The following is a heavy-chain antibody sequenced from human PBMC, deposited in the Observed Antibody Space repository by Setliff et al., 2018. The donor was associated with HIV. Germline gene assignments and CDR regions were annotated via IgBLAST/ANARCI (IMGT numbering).Heavy chain of an antibody. D-gene: IGHD6-13*01. J-gene: IGHJ3*02. V-gene: IGHV5-51*01. CDR3: ARGSSSWNNDGFDI. Sequence: GESLKISCKGSGYSFTSYWIGWVRQMPGKGLVWMGIINPYDSDTRCSPSFQGQVTISADKSISTAYLQWSSLKASDTAMYYCARGSSSWNNDGFDIWGQGIMVTVAS. CDR2: INPYDSDT. CDR1: GYSFTSYW.